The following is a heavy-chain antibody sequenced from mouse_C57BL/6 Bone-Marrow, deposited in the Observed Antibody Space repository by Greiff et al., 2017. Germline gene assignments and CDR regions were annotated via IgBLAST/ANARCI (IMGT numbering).Heavy chain of an antibody. Sequence: QVQLQQSGAELVRPGPSVKVSCKASGYAFTNYLIEWVKQRPGQGLEWIGVINPGSGGTNYNEKVKGKATLTADKSSSTAYMQLSSLTSDDSAVYFWARYDYYAMDDWGQGTSVTVSS. CDR2: INPGSGGT. V-gene: IGHV1-54*03. CDR1: GYAFTNYL. J-gene: IGHJ4*01. CDR3: ARYDYYAMDD.